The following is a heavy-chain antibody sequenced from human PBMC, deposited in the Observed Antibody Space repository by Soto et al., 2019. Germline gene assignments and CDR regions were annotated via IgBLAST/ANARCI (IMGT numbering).Heavy chain of an antibody. J-gene: IGHJ4*02. CDR2: INAGNGNT. CDR1: GYTFTSYA. Sequence: QVQLVQSGAEVKKPGASVKVSCKASGYTFTSYAMHWVRQAPGQRLEWMGWINAGNGNTKYSQKFXGRVTXXXXXXAXTAYXELXXXXSXDTAVYYCARDFDYWGQGTLVTV. V-gene: IGHV1-3*01. CDR3: ARDFDY.